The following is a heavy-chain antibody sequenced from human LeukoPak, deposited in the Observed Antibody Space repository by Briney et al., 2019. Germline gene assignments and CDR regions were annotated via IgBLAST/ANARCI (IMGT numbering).Heavy chain of an antibody. CDR3: ARTTEGGYTYGYFYYYYMDV. J-gene: IGHJ6*03. Sequence: SETLSLTCAVSGGSISSSNWWSWVRQPPGKGLEWIGEIYHSGSTNYNPSLKSRVTISVDTSKNQFSLKLSSVTAADTAVYYCARTTEGGYTYGYFYYYYMDVWGKGTTVTISS. CDR2: IYHSGST. V-gene: IGHV4-4*02. D-gene: IGHD5-18*01. CDR1: GGSISSSNW.